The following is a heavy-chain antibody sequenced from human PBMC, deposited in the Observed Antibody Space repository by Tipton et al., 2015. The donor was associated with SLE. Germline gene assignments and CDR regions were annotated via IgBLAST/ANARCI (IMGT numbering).Heavy chain of an antibody. CDR3: ARASEGSWNFDL. Sequence: QSGPEVKKPGASVKVSCKASGYTFTSYYMHWVRQAPGQGLAWMGIINPSGGSTSYAQKLQGRVTMTRDTSTSTVYMELSRLRSEDTAVYYCARASEGSWNFDLCGRGTLVTVSS. J-gene: IGHJ2*01. CDR1: GYTFTSYY. CDR2: INPSGGST. V-gene: IGHV1-46*04.